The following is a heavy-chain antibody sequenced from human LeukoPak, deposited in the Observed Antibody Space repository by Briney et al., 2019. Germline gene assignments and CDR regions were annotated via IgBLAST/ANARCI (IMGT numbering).Heavy chain of an antibody. CDR2: ISGSGGST. J-gene: IGHJ4*02. Sequence: GGSLRLSCAASGFTFSSYAMSWVRQAPGKGLEWVSAISGSGGSTYYADSVKGRFTISRDNSKNTLYLQMNSLRAEDTAVYYCAIRWGYSSSTQGDYWGQGTLVTVSS. CDR3: AIRWGYSSSTQGDY. CDR1: GFTFSSYA. V-gene: IGHV3-23*01. D-gene: IGHD6-6*01.